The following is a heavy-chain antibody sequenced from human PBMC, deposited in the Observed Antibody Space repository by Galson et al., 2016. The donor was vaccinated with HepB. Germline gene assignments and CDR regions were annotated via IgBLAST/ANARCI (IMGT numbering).Heavy chain of an antibody. D-gene: IGHD1-26*01. CDR3: ARQSCRGSSCYCVDQYYYMDV. J-gene: IGHJ6*03. V-gene: IGHV4-4*07. CDR2: IYPTTRD. Sequence: LSLTCTVSGDSIATYYWSWIRQSAGKGLEWIGRIYPTTRDIYNPSLQSRVTMSADTSKNQLSLSLSSVTAADTAVYYCARQSCRGSSCYCVDQYYYMDVWGKGTTVTVSS. CDR1: GDSIATYY.